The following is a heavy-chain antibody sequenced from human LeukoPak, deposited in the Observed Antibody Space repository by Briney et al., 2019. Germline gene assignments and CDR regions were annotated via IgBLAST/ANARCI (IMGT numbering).Heavy chain of an antibody. V-gene: IGHV3-21*01. CDR3: ARGTRVAANLHTA. J-gene: IGHJ5*02. Sequence: GGSLRLSCAASGFTFSSYSMNWVRQAPGKGLEWVSSISSSSSYIYYADSVKGRFTISGDNAKNSLYLQMNSLRAEDTAVYYCARGTRVAANLHTAWGQGTLVTVSS. D-gene: IGHD2-15*01. CDR1: GFTFSSYS. CDR2: ISSSSSYI.